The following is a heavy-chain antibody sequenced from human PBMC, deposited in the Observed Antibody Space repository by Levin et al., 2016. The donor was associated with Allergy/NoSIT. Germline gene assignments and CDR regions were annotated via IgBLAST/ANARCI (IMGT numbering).Heavy chain of an antibody. CDR2: IYTSGST. CDR1: GGSISSYY. Sequence: PSETLSLTCTVSGGSISSYYWSWIRQPAGKGLEWIGRIYTSGSTNYNPSLKSRVTMSVDTSKNQFSLKLSSVTAADTAVYYCARGGDSSGYYYRQALDYWGQGTLVTVSS. D-gene: IGHD3-22*01. CDR3: ARGGDSSGYYYRQALDY. V-gene: IGHV4-4*07. J-gene: IGHJ4*02.